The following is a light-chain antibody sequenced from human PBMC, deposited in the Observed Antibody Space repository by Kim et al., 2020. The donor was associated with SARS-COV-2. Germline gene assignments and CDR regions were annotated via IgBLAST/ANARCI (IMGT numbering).Light chain of an antibody. CDR1: TNNVGNRG. Sequence: RTATLTCTGDTNNVGNRGAAWLQQFQGPPPNFLSYRDNSRPSGISQRFSASRSGTTASLTITGVQPEDEADYYCSAWDSSLSAWVFGGGTQLTVL. CDR2: RDN. CDR3: SAWDSSLSAWV. V-gene: IGLV10-54*04. J-gene: IGLJ3*02.